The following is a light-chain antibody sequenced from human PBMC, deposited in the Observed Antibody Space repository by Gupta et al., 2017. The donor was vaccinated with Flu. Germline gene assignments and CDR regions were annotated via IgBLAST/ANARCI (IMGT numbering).Light chain of an antibody. CDR1: QSVLHRSSNRNY. CDR3: QQYYSTPHT. Sequence: DIGMTQSPDSLAVSLGERATINCKSSQSVLHRSSNRNYLAWYQQKPGQPPKLLIYWASTRESGVPDRYSGSGSETDFTLTINGLQAEDVAVYYCQQYYSTPHTFGQWTKLEIK. V-gene: IGKV4-1*01. J-gene: IGKJ2*01. CDR2: WAS.